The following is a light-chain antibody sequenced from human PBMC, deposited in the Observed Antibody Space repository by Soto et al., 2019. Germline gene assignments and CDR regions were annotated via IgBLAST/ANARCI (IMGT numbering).Light chain of an antibody. V-gene: IGLV2-14*01. CDR1: GSDIGTYNF. CDR2: EVA. CDR3: SSYTLSNTVV. Sequence: QSALTQPASVSGSPGQSITISCSGSGSDIGTYNFVSWYQHHPGRAPKLIISEVANRPSGVSDRFSGSKSGSLASLTISGLQADDEAVYYCSSYTLSNTVVFGGGTKVTVL. J-gene: IGLJ2*01.